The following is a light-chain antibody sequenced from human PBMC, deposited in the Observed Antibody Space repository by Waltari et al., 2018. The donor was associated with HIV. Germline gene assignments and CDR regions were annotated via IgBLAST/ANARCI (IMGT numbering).Light chain of an antibody. J-gene: IGLJ1*01. Sequence: QSALTQPASVSGSPGQSITISCTGTSSDVGGYIYVSWYQQHPGKAPKLMIYDVSNRPSGDSNRFSGSKSGNTASLTISGLQAEDEADYYCSSYTSSSTYVFGTGTKVTVL. V-gene: IGLV2-14*03. CDR1: SSDVGGYIY. CDR2: DVS. CDR3: SSYTSSSTYV.